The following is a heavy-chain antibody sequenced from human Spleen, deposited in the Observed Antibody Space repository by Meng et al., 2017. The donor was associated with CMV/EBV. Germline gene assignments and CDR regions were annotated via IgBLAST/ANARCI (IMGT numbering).Heavy chain of an antibody. CDR1: GFTFRSYW. CDR3: ARVGDTSGYYWLDY. D-gene: IGHD3-22*01. J-gene: IGHJ4*02. CDR2: IKYDGSEK. Sequence: GESLKISCAASGFTFRSYWMSWVRQAPGKGLEWVANIKYDGSEKYYVDSVKGRFTISRDNAKSSLSLQMNSLRAEDTAVYYCARVGDTSGYYWLDYWGQGTLVTVSS. V-gene: IGHV3-7*01.